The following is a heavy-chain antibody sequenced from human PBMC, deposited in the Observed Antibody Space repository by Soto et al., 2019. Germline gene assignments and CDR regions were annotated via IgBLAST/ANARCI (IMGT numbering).Heavy chain of an antibody. V-gene: IGHV3-30*18. CDR1: GFTFSSYG. D-gene: IGHD6-13*01. Sequence: QVQLVESGGGVVQPGRSLRLSCAASGFTFSSYGMHWVRQAPGKGLEWVAVISYDGSNKYYADSVKGRFTISRDSSRNTLYLQMNSLRAEDTALYYCAKDQSSRWYYFDYWGQGTLVTVSS. CDR3: AKDQSSRWYYFDY. CDR2: ISYDGSNK. J-gene: IGHJ4*02.